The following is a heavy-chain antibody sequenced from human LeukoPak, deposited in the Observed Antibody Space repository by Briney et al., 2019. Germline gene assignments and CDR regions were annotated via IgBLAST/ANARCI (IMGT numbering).Heavy chain of an antibody. D-gene: IGHD6-13*01. J-gene: IGHJ3*02. CDR1: GFIFSSYS. V-gene: IGHV3-48*04. Sequence: SGGSLRLSCAASGFIFSSYSMNWVRQAPGKGPEWVSYISSSSSTIYYADSVKGRFTISRDNAKNSLYLQMNSLRAEDMAVYYCAKGRVAAAADAFDIWGEGTMVTVSS. CDR3: AKGRVAAAADAFDI. CDR2: ISSSSSTI.